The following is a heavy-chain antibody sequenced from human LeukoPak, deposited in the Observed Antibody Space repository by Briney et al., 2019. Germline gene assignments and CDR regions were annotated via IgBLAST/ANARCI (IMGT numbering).Heavy chain of an antibody. CDR1: EFTFSSYW. J-gene: IGHJ4*02. CDR3: ARLRGDYEGRFDY. CDR2: IKQDGSEK. V-gene: IGHV3-7*03. Sequence: PGGSLRLSCAASEFTFSSYWMSWVRQAPGKGLEWVANIKQDGSEKYYVDSVKGRFTISRDNAKNSLYLQMNSLRAEDTAVYYCARLRGDYEGRFDYWGQGTLVTVSS. D-gene: IGHD4-17*01.